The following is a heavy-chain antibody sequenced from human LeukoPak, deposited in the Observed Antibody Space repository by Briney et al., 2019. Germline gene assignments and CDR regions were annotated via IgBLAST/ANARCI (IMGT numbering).Heavy chain of an antibody. V-gene: IGHV3-7*05. J-gene: IGHJ4*02. CDR3: GRDVGYDSSGSYPYYFDY. CDR2: IKQDGGEK. Sequence: GGSLTLSCAPSRLTFGSYCMAWGRQAPGTGLEWVANIKQDGGEKHYVDSVQGRFTISRDNAKNSLYLQMNSLRAEDTAVYYCGRDVGYDSSGSYPYYFDYWGLGALVTVSS. CDR1: RLTFGSYC. D-gene: IGHD3-22*01.